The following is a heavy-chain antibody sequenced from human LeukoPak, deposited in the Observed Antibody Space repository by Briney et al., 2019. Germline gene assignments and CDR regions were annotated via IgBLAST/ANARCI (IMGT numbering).Heavy chain of an antibody. CDR3: ARHHHSNWFDP. J-gene: IGHJ5*02. V-gene: IGHV4-59*08. CDR1: GGSISSYY. CDR2: IYYSGST. Sequence: SETLSLACTVSGGSISSYYWSWIRQPPGKGLEWIGYIYYSGSTNYNPSLKSRVTISVDTSKNQFSLKLSSVTAADTAVYYCARHHHSNWFDPWGQGTLVTVSS.